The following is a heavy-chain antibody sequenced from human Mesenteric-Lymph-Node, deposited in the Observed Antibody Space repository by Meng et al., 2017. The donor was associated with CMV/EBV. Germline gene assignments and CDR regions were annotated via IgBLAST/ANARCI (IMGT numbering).Heavy chain of an antibody. V-gene: IGHV3-74*01. CDR1: GFTFSSYR. J-gene: IGHJ6*02. CDR3: ARAYRITIYGMDV. Sequence: GESLKISCATSGFTFSSYRMHWVRQAPGKGLVWVSRINSDGSSTSYADSVKGRFTISRDNAKNTLYLQMNSLRAEDTAVYYCARAYRITIYGMDVWGQGTTVTVSS. D-gene: IGHD3-9*01. CDR2: INSDGSST.